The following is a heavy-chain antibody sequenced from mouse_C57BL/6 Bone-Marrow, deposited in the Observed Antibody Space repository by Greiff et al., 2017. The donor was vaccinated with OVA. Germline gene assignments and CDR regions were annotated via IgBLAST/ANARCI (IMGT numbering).Heavy chain of an antibody. CDR1: GFSFNTYA. V-gene: IGHV10-1*01. J-gene: IGHJ3*01. CDR3: VRHSTPWFAY. Sequence: EVQLVESGGGLVQPKGSLKLSCAASGFSFNTYAMNWVRQAPGKGLEWVARIRSKSNNYATYYADSVKDRFTISRDDSESMLYLQMNNLKTEDTAMYYCVRHSTPWFAYWGQGTLVTVSA. CDR2: IRSKSNNYAT.